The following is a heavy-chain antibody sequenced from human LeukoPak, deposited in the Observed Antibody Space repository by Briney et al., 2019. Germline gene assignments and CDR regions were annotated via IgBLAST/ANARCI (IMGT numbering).Heavy chain of an antibody. J-gene: IGHJ5*02. D-gene: IGHD3-16*01. CDR2: IYSSGYT. CDR1: GGSISSSSYY. Sequence: SETLSLTCTVSGGSISSSSYYWGWIRQPPGKGLEWIGSIYSSGYTYYNPSLKSRVTISVDTSKNQFSLKVSSVTAADTAVYYCARRETTGGVDWFDPWGQGTLVTVSS. CDR3: ARRETTGGVDWFDP. V-gene: IGHV4-39*07.